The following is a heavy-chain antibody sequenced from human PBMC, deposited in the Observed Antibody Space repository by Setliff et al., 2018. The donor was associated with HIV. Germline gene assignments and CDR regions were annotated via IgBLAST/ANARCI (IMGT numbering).Heavy chain of an antibody. CDR2: ISSSSSTI. CDR3: AREGAPEHGMDV. J-gene: IGHJ6*02. D-gene: IGHD1-1*01. Sequence: PGGSLRLSCVASVFTFTTYDMTWVRQAPGKGLEWVSYISSSSSTIYYADSVKGRFTISRDNAKNSLYLQMNRLRAEDTAVYYCAREGAPEHGMDVWGQGTTVTVSS. CDR1: VFTFTTYD. V-gene: IGHV3-48*01.